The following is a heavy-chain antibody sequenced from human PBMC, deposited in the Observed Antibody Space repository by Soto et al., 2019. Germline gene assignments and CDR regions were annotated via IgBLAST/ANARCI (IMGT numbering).Heavy chain of an antibody. J-gene: IGHJ5*02. CDR3: ARHLGYDSSGYYRNWFDP. CDR2: VYYSGST. D-gene: IGHD3-22*01. CDR1: GGSLSSYY. V-gene: IGHV4-59*08. Sequence: SETLSLTCTVSGGSLSSYYWTWIRQPPGKGLEWIGYVYYSGSTNYNPSLKSRVTISLDTSKNQFSLKLSSVTAADTAVYYCARHLGYDSSGYYRNWFDPWGQGTLVTVSS.